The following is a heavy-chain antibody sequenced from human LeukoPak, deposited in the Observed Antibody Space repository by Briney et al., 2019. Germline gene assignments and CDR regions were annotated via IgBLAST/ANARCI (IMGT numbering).Heavy chain of an antibody. V-gene: IGHV1-46*01. D-gene: IGHD6-6*01. CDR2: VNPSGGST. CDR1: GYTFTTYY. J-gene: IGHJ4*02. CDR3: ARVARGQLVQFDY. Sequence: GASVKVSCKASGYTFTTYYLHWVRQAPGQGLEWVGIVNPSGGSTNYAQKFQGRVTMTRDTSTSTVYMELSSLRSEDTAIYYCARVARGQLVQFDYWGQGTLVTVSS.